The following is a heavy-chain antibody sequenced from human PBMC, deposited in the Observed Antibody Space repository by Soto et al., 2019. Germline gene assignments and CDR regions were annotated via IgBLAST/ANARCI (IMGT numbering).Heavy chain of an antibody. CDR2: MNHNSGNT. Sequence: ASEKVSSKASGYTFTSYDINWVRQATGQGVEGMGWMNHNSGNTGYAHNLQHRVTISRNTSISTASKELSTLRSYDTSGYYFSRVSSSYYTDFWSGDRPREYYYYMDFWGKRTTVTVSS. V-gene: IGHV1-8*01. D-gene: IGHD3-3*01. J-gene: IGHJ6*03. CDR3: SRVSSSYYTDFWSGDRPREYYYYMDF. CDR1: GYTFTSYD.